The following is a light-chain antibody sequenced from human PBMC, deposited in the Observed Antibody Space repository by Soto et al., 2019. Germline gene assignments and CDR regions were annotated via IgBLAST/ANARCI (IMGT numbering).Light chain of an antibody. V-gene: IGKV3-20*01. CDR3: QQYGSSPRT. J-gene: IGKJ5*01. CDR2: GPT. CDR1: QSVTNDY. Sequence: VLTQSPGTLSLSPGERATLSCRASQSVTNDYLAWYQQKPGQAPRLLIYGPTSRAAGIPDRFSGSGFGTEFTLTISRLEPEDFAVYYCQQYGSSPRTFGQGTRLEIK.